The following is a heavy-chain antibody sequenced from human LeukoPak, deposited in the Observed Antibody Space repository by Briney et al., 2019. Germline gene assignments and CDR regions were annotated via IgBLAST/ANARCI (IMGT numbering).Heavy chain of an antibody. CDR1: GFTFSSYW. CDR3: ARNSYGWDYYYMDV. Sequence: PGGSLRLSCAASGFTFSSYWMSWVRQAPGKGLEWVANIKQDGSEKYYVDSVKGRFTISRDNAKNSLYLQMNSLRAEDTAVYYCARNSYGWDYYYMDVWGKGTTVTVSS. V-gene: IGHV3-7*01. D-gene: IGHD5-18*01. CDR2: IKQDGSEK. J-gene: IGHJ6*03.